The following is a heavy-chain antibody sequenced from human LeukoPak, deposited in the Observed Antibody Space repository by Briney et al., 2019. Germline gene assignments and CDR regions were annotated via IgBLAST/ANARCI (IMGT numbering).Heavy chain of an antibody. J-gene: IGHJ4*02. CDR3: ARGLGYFDWLFLN. Sequence: PGGSLRLSCVASGFPFSSYWMTWVRQAPGKGLEWVANIKQDGSKKSYVDSVKGRFTISRDNAKNSLYLQMNSLRAEDTAVYYCARGLGYFDWLFLNWGQGTLLTVSS. CDR1: GFPFSSYW. CDR2: IKQDGSKK. D-gene: IGHD3-9*01. V-gene: IGHV3-7*01.